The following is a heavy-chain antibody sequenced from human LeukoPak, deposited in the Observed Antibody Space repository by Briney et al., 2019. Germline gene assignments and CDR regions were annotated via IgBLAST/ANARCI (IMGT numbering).Heavy chain of an antibody. CDR1: GGSISSYY. J-gene: IGHJ4*02. D-gene: IGHD6-19*01. V-gene: IGHV4-59*01. Sequence: SETLSLTCTVSGGSISSYYWSWIRQPPGKGLEWVGYIYYSGSTNYNPSLKSRVTISVDTSKNQFSLKLSSVTAADTAVYYCARAADRQWLVPFDYWGQGTLVTVSS. CDR3: ARAADRQWLVPFDY. CDR2: IYYSGST.